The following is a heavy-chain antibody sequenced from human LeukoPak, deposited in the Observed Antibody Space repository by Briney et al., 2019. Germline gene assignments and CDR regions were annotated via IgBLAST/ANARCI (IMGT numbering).Heavy chain of an antibody. J-gene: IGHJ4*02. D-gene: IGHD3-22*01. CDR2: ISGSGGST. V-gene: IGHV3-23*01. CDR1: GFTFSSYA. Sequence: GGSLRLSCAASGFTFSSYAVSWVRQAPGKGLEWVSAISGSGGSTYYADSVKGRFTISRDNSKNTLYLQMNSLRAEDTAVYYCAKGRRITMIVVVITTSDYWGQGTLVTVSS. CDR3: AKGRRITMIVVVITTSDY.